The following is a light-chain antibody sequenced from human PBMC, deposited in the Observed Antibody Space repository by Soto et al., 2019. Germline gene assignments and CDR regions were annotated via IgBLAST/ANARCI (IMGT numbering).Light chain of an antibody. J-gene: IGKJ3*01. CDR2: AAS. CDR1: QSVSSN. Sequence: DIQMTQSPSSLSASVGARVTITCRTSQSVSSNLNWYQQKPGKAPKLVIFAASLLQSEAPSRFSASGSGTEFTRTISSLQPEDVAPCYCLQSYSPPSTVGPGPKVHV. CDR3: LQSYSPPST. V-gene: IGKV1-39*01.